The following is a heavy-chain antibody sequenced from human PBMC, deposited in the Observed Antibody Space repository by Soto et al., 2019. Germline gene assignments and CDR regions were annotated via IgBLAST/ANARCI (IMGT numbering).Heavy chain of an antibody. CDR1: GASVSTGVYY. CDR3: AGAVSDFDVRRYRTSYFDQ. J-gene: IGHJ4*02. V-gene: IGHV4-31*03. CDR2: IDNTGSA. Sequence: KPSETLSLTCTVSGASVSTGVYYWTWIRQHPGKGLEWIGYIDNTGSAYYNPSLTGRVDISVDTSKNQFSLNLQSLTAADTAFYYCAGAVSDFDVRRYRTSYFDQWGQGILVPVSS. D-gene: IGHD3-10*02.